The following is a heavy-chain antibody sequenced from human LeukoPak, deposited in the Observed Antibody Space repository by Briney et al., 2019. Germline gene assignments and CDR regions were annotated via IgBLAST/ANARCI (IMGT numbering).Heavy chain of an antibody. CDR3: AHDSQTYYMDA. D-gene: IGHD3-3*01. V-gene: IGHV1-69*05. Sequence: ASVKVSCKASGGTFSSYAISWVRQAPGQGLEWMGGIIPIFGTANYAQKFQGRVTMTRDTSISTAYMELSRLRSDDTAVYYCAHDSQTYYMDAWGKGTTVTVSS. CDR2: IIPIFGTA. CDR1: GGTFSSYA. J-gene: IGHJ6*03.